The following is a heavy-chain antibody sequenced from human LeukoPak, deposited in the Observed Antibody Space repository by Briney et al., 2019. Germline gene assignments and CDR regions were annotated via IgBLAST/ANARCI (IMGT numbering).Heavy chain of an antibody. Sequence: SETLSLTCAVYGGSFSGHFWTWIRQPPGKGLGWVGEINHSGSTNYNASLKSRVTISVDTSKNHFSLKLSSVTAADTAVYYCARAPAAAGTIDYWGQGTLVTVSS. V-gene: IGHV4-34*01. CDR2: INHSGST. J-gene: IGHJ4*02. CDR1: GGSFSGHF. CDR3: ARAPAAAGTIDY. D-gene: IGHD6-13*01.